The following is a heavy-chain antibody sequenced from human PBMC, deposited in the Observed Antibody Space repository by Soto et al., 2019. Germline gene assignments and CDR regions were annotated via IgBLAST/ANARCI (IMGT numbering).Heavy chain of an antibody. D-gene: IGHD1-7*01. CDR2: IYTSGST. J-gene: IGHJ6*02. CDR3: ARDTRNWNYVDYDYYYGMDV. V-gene: IGHV4-4*07. CDR1: GGSISSYY. Sequence: SETLSLTCTVSGGSISSYYWSWIRQPAGKGLEWIGRIYTSGSTNYNPSLKSRVTMSVDTSKNQFSLKLSSVTAADTAVYYCARDTRNWNYVDYDYYYGMDVWGQGTTVTVSS.